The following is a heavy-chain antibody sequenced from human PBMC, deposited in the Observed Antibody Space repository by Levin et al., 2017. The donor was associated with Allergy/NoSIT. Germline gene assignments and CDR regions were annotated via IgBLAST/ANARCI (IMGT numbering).Heavy chain of an antibody. V-gene: IGHV3-23*01. CDR1: GFTFSSYA. Sequence: PGGSLRLSCAASGFTFSSYAMSWVRQAPGKGLEWVSGISGIGDSTHYPGSVQGRFTISRDNSMNTLHLQMNSLRAEDTAVYYCARRYSSSWYEPNFDYWGQGTLVTVSS. CDR3: ARRYSSSWYEPNFDY. J-gene: IGHJ4*02. CDR2: ISGIGDST. D-gene: IGHD6-13*01.